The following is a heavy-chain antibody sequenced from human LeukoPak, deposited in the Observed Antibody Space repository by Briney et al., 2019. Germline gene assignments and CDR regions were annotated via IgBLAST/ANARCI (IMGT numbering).Heavy chain of an antibody. CDR1: GFTFSSYG. V-gene: IGHV3-30*18. CDR2: ISYDGSNK. D-gene: IGHD3-3*01. CDR3: AKDLYYDFWSGYSNFDY. Sequence: GGSLRLSCAASGFTFSSYGMHWVRQAPGKGLEWVAVISYDGSNKYYADSVKGRFTISRDNSKNTLYLQMNSLRAEDTAVYYCAKDLYYDFWSGYSNFDYWGQGTLVTVSS. J-gene: IGHJ4*02.